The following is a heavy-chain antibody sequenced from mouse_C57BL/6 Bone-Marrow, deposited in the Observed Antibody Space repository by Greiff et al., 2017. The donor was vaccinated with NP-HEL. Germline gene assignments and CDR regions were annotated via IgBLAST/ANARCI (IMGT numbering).Heavy chain of an antibody. V-gene: IGHV1-36*01. CDR2: VYPYNGGT. CDR1: GFTFTDYY. Sequence: VQLKQSGPVLVKPGPSVKISCKASGFTFTDYYMHWVKQSHGKSLEWIGLVYPYNGGTSYNQKFKGKATLTVDTSSSTAYMELNSLTSEDSAVYYCARSRVYSKSRFAYWGQGTLVTVSA. J-gene: IGHJ3*01. D-gene: IGHD2-5*01. CDR3: ARSRVYSKSRFAY.